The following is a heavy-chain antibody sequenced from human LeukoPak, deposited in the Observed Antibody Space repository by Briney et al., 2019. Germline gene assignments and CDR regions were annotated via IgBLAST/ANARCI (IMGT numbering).Heavy chain of an antibody. V-gene: IGHV4-39*07. CDR2: IYYSGST. J-gene: IGHJ4*02. CDR1: GGSISSSSYY. CDR3: ARDFLGSYSGGVDY. D-gene: IGHD1-26*01. Sequence: SETLSLTCTVSGGSISSSSYYWGWIRQPPGKGLEWIGSIYYSGSTYYNPSLKSRVTISVDTSKNQFSLKLSSVTAADTAVYYCARDFLGSYSGGVDYWGQGTLVTVSS.